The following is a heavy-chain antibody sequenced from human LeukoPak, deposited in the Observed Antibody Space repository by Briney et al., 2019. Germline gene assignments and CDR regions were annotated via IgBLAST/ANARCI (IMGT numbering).Heavy chain of an antibody. V-gene: IGHV6-1*01. Sequence: SGPTLVKPSQTLSLTCAISGDSVSSNSAAWNWIRQSPSRGLEWLGRTYYRSKWYNDYAVSVKSRITINPDTSKNQFSLQLISVXXXXXXXXXXXXXXXGYDYYYYYMDVWGKGTTVTVSS. J-gene: IGHJ6*03. CDR3: XXXXXGYDYYYYYMDV. D-gene: IGHD5-12*01. CDR2: TYYRSKWYN. CDR1: GDSVSSNSAA.